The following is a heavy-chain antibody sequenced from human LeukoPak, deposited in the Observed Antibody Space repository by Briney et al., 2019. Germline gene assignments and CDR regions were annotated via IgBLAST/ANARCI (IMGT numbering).Heavy chain of an antibody. CDR2: ISGSGGST. V-gene: IGHV3-23*01. Sequence: AGASLRLSCAASGFTFSSYAMSWVRQAPGKGLEWVSAISGSGGSTYYADSVKGRFTISRDNSKNTLYLQMNSLRAEDTGVYYCAKRQYQLPYFDYWGQGTLVTVSS. D-gene: IGHD2-2*01. CDR3: AKRQYQLPYFDY. CDR1: GFTFSSYA. J-gene: IGHJ4*02.